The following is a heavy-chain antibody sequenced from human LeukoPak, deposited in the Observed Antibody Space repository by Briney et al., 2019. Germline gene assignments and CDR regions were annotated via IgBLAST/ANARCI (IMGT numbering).Heavy chain of an antibody. D-gene: IGHD4-17*01. Sequence: GGSLRLSCAGSGYTFSSYWMSWVRQAPGKGLEWVANIKQDGSEKYYVDSVKGRFTISRDNAKNSLYLQMNSLRAEDTAVYYCARARKYYGDYYYYMDVWGKGTTVTISS. CDR2: IKQDGSEK. V-gene: IGHV3-7*01. CDR3: ARARKYYGDYYYYMDV. CDR1: GYTFSSYW. J-gene: IGHJ6*03.